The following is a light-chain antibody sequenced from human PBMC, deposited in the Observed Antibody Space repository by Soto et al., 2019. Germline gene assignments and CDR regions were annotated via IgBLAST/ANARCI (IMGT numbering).Light chain of an antibody. CDR2: DVS. CDR3: SSYTSSSTSVV. J-gene: IGLJ2*01. V-gene: IGLV2-14*01. Sequence: QSALTQPASVSGSPGQSITISCTGTSSDAGGYNYVSWYQQYPGKAPKLMIYDVSKRPSGVSNRFSGSKSGNTASLTISGLQAEEEADYYCSSYTSSSTSVVFGGGTKLTVL. CDR1: SSDAGGYNY.